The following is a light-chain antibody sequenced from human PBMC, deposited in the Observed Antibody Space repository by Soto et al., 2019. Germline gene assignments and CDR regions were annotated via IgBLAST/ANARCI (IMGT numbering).Light chain of an antibody. Sequence: SALAQPPSVSGAPGQRVTISCTGSSSNIGAGYDVHWYQQLPGTAPKLLIYANINRPAGVPDRFSGSKSGTSAPLAITGLQAEDEADYYCQSYDSSPSGYVFGTGTKVTVL. CDR3: QSYDSSPSGYV. J-gene: IGLJ1*01. CDR1: SSNIGAGYD. CDR2: ANI. V-gene: IGLV1-40*01.